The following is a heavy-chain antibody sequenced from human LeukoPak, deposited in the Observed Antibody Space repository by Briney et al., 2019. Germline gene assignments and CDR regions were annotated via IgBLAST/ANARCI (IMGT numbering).Heavy chain of an antibody. CDR2: INHRGST. J-gene: IGHJ6*03. CDR1: GGSFSGYY. CDR3: ARGPGEEVAARLGYYYMDV. D-gene: IGHD6-6*01. V-gene: IGHV4-34*01. Sequence: PSETLSLTCAVYGGSFSGYYWSWIRQPPGKGLEWIGEINHRGSTNYNPSLKSRVTISVDTSKNQFSLKLSSVTAADTAVYYCARGPGEEVAARLGYYYMDVWGKGTTVTVSS.